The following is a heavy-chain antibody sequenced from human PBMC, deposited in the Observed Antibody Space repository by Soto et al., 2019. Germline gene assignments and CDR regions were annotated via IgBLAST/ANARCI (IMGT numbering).Heavy chain of an antibody. Sequence: SETLSLTCTVSGGSISSSGYYWGWIRQPPGKGLEWIGSIYYSGSTYYNPSLKSRVTISVDTSKNQFSLKLSSVTAADTAVYYCARPLGNGMDVWGQGTTVTVS. CDR2: IYYSGST. J-gene: IGHJ6*02. V-gene: IGHV4-39*01. CDR1: GGSISSSGYY. CDR3: ARPLGNGMDV.